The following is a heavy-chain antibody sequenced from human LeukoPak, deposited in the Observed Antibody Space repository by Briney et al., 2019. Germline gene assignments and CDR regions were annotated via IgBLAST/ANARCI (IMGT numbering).Heavy chain of an antibody. CDR2: IIPIFGTA. V-gene: IGHV1-69*05. Sequence: SVKVSSKASGGTFSSYAISWVRQAPGQGLEWMGGIIPIFGTANYAQKFQGRVTITTDESTSTAYMELSSLRSEDTAVYYCASRYNWNDDAPIDYWGQGTLVTVSS. D-gene: IGHD1-1*01. CDR1: GGTFSSYA. CDR3: ASRYNWNDDAPIDY. J-gene: IGHJ4*02.